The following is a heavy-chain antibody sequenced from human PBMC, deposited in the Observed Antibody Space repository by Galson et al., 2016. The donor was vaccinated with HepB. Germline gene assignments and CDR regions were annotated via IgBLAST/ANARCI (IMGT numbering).Heavy chain of an antibody. CDR2: IVSSSSYI. D-gene: IGHD3-22*01. CDR3: TSGYLGY. J-gene: IGHJ4*02. CDR1: GFPFSTYT. V-gene: IGHV3-21*01. Sequence: SLRLSCAASGFPFSTYTMNWVRQAPGKGLEWVSSIVSSSSYIFYADSVKGRFTISRDNAKNSLYLQMNSLRAEDTAVYYCTSGYLGYWGQGILVTVSS.